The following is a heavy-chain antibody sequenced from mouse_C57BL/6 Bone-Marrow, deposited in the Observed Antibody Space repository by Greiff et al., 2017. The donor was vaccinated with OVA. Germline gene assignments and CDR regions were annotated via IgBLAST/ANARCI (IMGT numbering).Heavy chain of an antibody. D-gene: IGHD1-1*01. CDR1: GFTFSSYG. Sequence: EVQLQESGGDLVKPGGSLKLSCAASGFTFSSYGMSWVRQTPDKRLEWVATISSGGSYTYYPDSVKGRFTISRDNAKNTLYLQMSSLKSEDTAMYYCAKLYGSSYEGYFDYWGQGTTLTVSS. CDR3: AKLYGSSYEGYFDY. CDR2: ISSGGSYT. V-gene: IGHV5-6*01. J-gene: IGHJ2*01.